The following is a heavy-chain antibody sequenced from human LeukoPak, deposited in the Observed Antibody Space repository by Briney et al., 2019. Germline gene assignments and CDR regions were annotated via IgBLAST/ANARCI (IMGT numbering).Heavy chain of an antibody. CDR3: AKDRDWGTALDI. J-gene: IGHJ3*02. V-gene: IGHV3-30*18. CDR2: ISYDGKHK. Sequence: GRSLRLSCAASGFTFSSSAMHWVRQPPGKGLEWVAVISYDGKHKYFADSVKGRFTISRDNSRNTLYLQLNSLKADDTAVYYCAKDRDWGTALDIWGQGTMVTVSS. D-gene: IGHD7-27*01. CDR1: GFTFSSSA.